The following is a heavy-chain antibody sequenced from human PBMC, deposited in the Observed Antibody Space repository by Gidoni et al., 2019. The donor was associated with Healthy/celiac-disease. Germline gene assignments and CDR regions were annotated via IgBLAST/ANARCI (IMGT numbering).Heavy chain of an antibody. CDR3: AKDWGNVDTAMAIDY. D-gene: IGHD5-18*01. Sequence: EVQLLESGGGLVQPGGSLRLCCDASGFTFSCYAWSWGRQAPGKGVVGVLAISGSGGSTYYADAVKGRFIISRDDSKNTLYLQMNSRRAEDTAVDYCAKDWGNVDTAMAIDYWGQGTLVTVSS. V-gene: IGHV3-23*01. J-gene: IGHJ4*02. CDR1: GFTFSCYA. CDR2: ISGSGGST.